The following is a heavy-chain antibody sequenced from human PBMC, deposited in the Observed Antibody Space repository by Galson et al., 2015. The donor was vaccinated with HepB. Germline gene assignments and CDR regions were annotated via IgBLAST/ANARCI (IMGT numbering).Heavy chain of an antibody. CDR3: ARADSSAEPYAFDI. J-gene: IGHJ3*02. Sequence: SVKVSCKASGGTFSSYAISWVRQAPGQGLEWMGRIIPILGIANYAQKFQGRVTITADKSTSTAYMELSSLRSEDTAVYYCARADSSAEPYAFDIWGQGTMVTVSS. CDR2: IIPILGIA. CDR1: GGTFSSYA. D-gene: IGHD3-22*01. V-gene: IGHV1-69*04.